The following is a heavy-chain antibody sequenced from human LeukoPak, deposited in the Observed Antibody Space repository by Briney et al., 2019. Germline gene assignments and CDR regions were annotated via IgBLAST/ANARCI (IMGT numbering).Heavy chain of an antibody. V-gene: IGHV4-59*01. CDR3: AKEGGTYFVN. J-gene: IGHJ4*02. D-gene: IGHD1-26*01. Sequence: SETLSLTCTVSGGSITSYYWSWVRQPPGKGLEWIGYFSYSGSTNYNPSLKSRVTISVDTSKNQFSLQLTSVTAADTAVYYCAKEGGTYFVNWGQGTLVTVSS. CDR2: FSYSGST. CDR1: GGSITSYY.